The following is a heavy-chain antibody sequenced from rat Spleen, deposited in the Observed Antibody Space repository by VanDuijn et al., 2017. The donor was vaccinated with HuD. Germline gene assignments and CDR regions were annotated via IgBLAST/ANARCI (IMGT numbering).Heavy chain of an antibody. CDR3: TRMYTTDWYFDL. CDR2: ISPSGVT. V-gene: IGHV5-25*01. D-gene: IGHD1-6*01. J-gene: IGHJ1*01. Sequence: EVQLVESGGGLVRPGGSLKLSCSVSGFTFSNFDMAWVRQAPTKGLEWVSSISPSGVTYFRDSVKGRFTVSRENAKSTLYFLMDSLSSEDPATYYGTRMYTTDWYFDLWGPGTMVTVSS. CDR1: GFTFSNFD.